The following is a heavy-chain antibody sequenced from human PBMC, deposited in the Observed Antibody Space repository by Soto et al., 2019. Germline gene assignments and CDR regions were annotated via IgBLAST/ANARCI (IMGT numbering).Heavy chain of an antibody. Sequence: LRLPCSASGFTFSRYGMHWVRHVPGKGLEWLAVISCDGSSKYYGDSVRGRFTISRDNSKNTLYLQMNSLRAEDTAVYYCAKDPVVVVAAPLFYGMDVWGQGTTVTVSS. J-gene: IGHJ6*02. V-gene: IGHV3-30*18. CDR3: AKDPVVVVAAPLFYGMDV. CDR1: GFTFSRYG. CDR2: ISCDGSSK. D-gene: IGHD2-15*01.